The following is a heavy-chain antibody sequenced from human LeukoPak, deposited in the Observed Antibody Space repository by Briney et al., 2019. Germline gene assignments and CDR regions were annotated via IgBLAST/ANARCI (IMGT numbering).Heavy chain of an antibody. D-gene: IGHD3-16*02. CDR2: IYSGGST. J-gene: IGHJ3*02. CDR1: GFIFNNYW. Sequence: GGSLRLSCAASGFIFNNYWMHWVRQVPGKGLEWVSVIYSGGSTYYADSVKGRFTISRDNSKNTLYLQMNSLRAEDTAVYYCARDRIDDAFDIWGQGTMVTVSS. V-gene: IGHV3-66*01. CDR3: ARDRIDDAFDI.